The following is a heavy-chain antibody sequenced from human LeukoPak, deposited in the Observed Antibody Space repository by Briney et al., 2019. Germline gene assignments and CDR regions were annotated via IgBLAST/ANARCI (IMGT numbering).Heavy chain of an antibody. V-gene: IGHV4-39*01. CDR1: GGSISSSSYY. CDR2: IYYSGST. CDR3: ARTYCSSTSCYDWYFDL. D-gene: IGHD2-2*01. J-gene: IGHJ2*01. Sequence: SETLSLTCTVSGGSISSSSYYWGWIRQPPGKGLEWIGSIYYSGSTYYNPSLKSRVTISVDTSKNQFSLKLSSVTAADTAVYYCARTYCSSTSCYDWYFDLWGRGTLVTVSS.